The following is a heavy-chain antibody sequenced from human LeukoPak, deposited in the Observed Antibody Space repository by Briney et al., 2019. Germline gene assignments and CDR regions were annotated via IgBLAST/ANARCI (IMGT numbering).Heavy chain of an antibody. D-gene: IGHD6-19*01. J-gene: IGHJ4*02. Sequence: PGGSLRLSCAASGFTVSSNYMSWVRQAPGKGLEWVSVIYSGGSTYYADSVKGRFTISRDNAKNSLYLQMNSLRAEDTAVYYCARDAGNSSGWNDFDYWGQGTLVTVSS. CDR3: ARDAGNSSGWNDFDY. CDR1: GFTVSSNY. CDR2: IYSGGST. V-gene: IGHV3-53*01.